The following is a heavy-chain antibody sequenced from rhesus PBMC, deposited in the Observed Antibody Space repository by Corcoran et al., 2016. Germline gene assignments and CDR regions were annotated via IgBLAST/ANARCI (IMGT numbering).Heavy chain of an antibody. CDR1: GYSISSGDY. J-gene: IGHJ2*01. D-gene: IGHD2-21*01. V-gene: IGHV4-122*02. CDR3: ARGILYSNWYFDI. CDR2: ITYSGST. Sequence: QVQLQESGPGLVKPSETLSLTCAVSGYSISSGDYWSWIRQPPGKGLEWIGYITYSGSTGSNPSLKSRVTMSRDTSRNQFSLQLSSVTAADSAVYYCARGILYSNWYFDIWGPGTPITISS.